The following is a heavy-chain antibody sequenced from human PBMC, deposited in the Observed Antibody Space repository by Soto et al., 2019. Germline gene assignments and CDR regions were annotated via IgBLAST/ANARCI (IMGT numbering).Heavy chain of an antibody. CDR2: ASVDPGNT. CDR3: AKGGIRGIHQDN. CDR1: GLTLSAYP. D-gene: IGHD2-2*01. Sequence: GGTRRLLWAGSGLTLSAYPISWVRKAPGKGLQWVGSASVDPGNTYSADSVNGRFTISRDNSKNTVYLQMNRLTTEDTAFYYCAKGGIRGIHQDNGGQGTLPTDSS. V-gene: IGHV3-23*01. J-gene: IGHJ4*01.